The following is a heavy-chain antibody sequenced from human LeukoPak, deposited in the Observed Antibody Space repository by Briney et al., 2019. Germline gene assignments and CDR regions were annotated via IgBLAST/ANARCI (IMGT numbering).Heavy chain of an antibody. V-gene: IGHV3-23*01. J-gene: IGHJ4*02. Sequence: GRSLRLSCAASGFTFSSYVMSWVRQAPGNGLEWVSAISGSGGSTYYADSVKGRFTISRDNSKNTLYLQMNSLRAEDTAVYYCAKDLRVVVSAKPTDYWGQGTLVTVSS. CDR2: ISGSGGST. CDR1: GFTFSSYV. CDR3: AKDLRVVVSAKPTDY. D-gene: IGHD2-15*01.